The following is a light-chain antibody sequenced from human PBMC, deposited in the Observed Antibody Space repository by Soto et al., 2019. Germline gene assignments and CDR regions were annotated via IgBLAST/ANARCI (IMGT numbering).Light chain of an antibody. CDR2: AAS. J-gene: IGKJ3*01. Sequence: IQLTQSPSSLSASVGDRVTISCRASQGIANFLAWYQQKPGKAPKLLIYAASTLQSGVPSRFSGSGSVTDFTLAISGLQPEDVATYYCQQLNSFPIPFGPGTKVFIK. V-gene: IGKV1-9*01. CDR1: QGIANF. CDR3: QQLNSFPIP.